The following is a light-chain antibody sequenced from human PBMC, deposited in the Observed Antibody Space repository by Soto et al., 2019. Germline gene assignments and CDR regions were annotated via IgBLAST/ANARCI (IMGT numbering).Light chain of an antibody. CDR1: QSIYEK. V-gene: IGKV3-15*01. CDR2: DTS. CDR3: QQHNRWPLT. J-gene: IGKJ4*01. Sequence: EIVMTQSPATLSVSPGERVTLFCRASQSIYEKLAWYQQKPGQTPRLVIYDTSTRATGTPGSFSGSGSGTEFTLTISSLQSEDFAVYYCQQHNRWPLTFGGGTKVEIK.